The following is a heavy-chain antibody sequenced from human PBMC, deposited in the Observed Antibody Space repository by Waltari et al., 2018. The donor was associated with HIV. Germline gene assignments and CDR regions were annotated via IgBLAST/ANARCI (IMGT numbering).Heavy chain of an antibody. Sequence: EVQLVESGGDLTKPGGSVRRSCAASGLTVGSNYTPWVRQASGKGLEWVSLIQSGGNIYYADSVKGRFTVSRDNSKNSMYLQMNSLRAEDTAVYNCAAYCGSDCYSMLQYGVDVWGHGTTVIVSS. CDR3: AAYCGSDCYSMLQYGVDV. V-gene: IGHV3-53*01. D-gene: IGHD2-21*02. CDR2: IQSGGNI. CDR1: GLTVGSNY. J-gene: IGHJ6*02.